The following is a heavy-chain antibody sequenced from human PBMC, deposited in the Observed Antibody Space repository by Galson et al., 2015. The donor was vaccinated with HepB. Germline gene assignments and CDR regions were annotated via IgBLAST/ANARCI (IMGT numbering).Heavy chain of an antibody. D-gene: IGHD3-10*01. V-gene: IGHV3-30*04. CDR1: GFAFSSYA. Sequence: SLRLSCAASGFAFSSYAMHWVRQAPGKGLEWMSFISYDGSNKYYADSVRGRFTISGDNSKNTLYLQMDSLRAEDTAVYYCARAITMIRELDYWGQGTPVTVSS. CDR3: ARAITMIRELDY. CDR2: ISYDGSNK. J-gene: IGHJ4*02.